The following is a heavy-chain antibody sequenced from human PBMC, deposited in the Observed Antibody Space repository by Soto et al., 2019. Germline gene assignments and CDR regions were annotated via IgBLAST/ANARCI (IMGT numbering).Heavy chain of an antibody. J-gene: IGHJ6*02. CDR3: ARLGIVVVPAAIPGYYYYGMDV. CDR1: GYSFTSYW. V-gene: IGHV5-10-1*01. D-gene: IGHD2-2*02. Sequence: GESLKISCKGSGYSFTSYWISWVRQMPGKGLGWVGRIDPSDSYTNYSPSFQGHVTISADKSISTAYLQWSSLKASDTAMYYCARLGIVVVPAAIPGYYYYGMDVWGQGTTVTVSS. CDR2: IDPSDSYT.